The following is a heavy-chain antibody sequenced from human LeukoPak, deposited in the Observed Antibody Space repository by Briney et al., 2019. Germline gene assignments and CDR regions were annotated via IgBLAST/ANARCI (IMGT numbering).Heavy chain of an antibody. J-gene: IGHJ4*02. Sequence: SETLPLTCTVSGGSISSSSYYWGWIRQPPGKGLEWIGSIYYSGSTYYNPSLKSRVTISVDTSKNQFSLKLSSVTAADTAVYYCARDLVSSGWYFDYWGQGTLVTVSS. CDR3: ARDLVSSGWYFDY. D-gene: IGHD6-19*01. V-gene: IGHV4-39*07. CDR2: IYYSGST. CDR1: GGSISSSSYY.